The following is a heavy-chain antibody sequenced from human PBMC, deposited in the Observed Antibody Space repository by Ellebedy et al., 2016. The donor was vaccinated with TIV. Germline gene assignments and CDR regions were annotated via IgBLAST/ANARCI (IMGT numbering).Heavy chain of an antibody. V-gene: IGHV4-59*08. Sequence: SETLSLXCTVSGGSISSNYWSWIRQPPGKGLEWIGYIYYNGGTTYNPSLRSRAAISVDTSKTQFSLRLSSVTAADTAVYYCARTYNYDTSGYYFDLWGQGNLVTVSS. D-gene: IGHD3-22*01. CDR1: GGSISSNY. CDR3: ARTYNYDTSGYYFDL. J-gene: IGHJ4*02. CDR2: IYYNGGT.